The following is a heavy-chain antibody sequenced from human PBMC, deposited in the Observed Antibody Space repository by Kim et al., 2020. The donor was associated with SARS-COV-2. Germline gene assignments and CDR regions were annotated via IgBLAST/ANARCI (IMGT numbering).Heavy chain of an antibody. Sequence: GGSLRLSCAASGFTFSSYWMSWVRQAPGKGLEWVANIKQDGSEKYYVDSVKGRFTISRDNAKNSLYLQMNSLRAEDTAVYYCAREGGYSGYDWKGSFDYWGQGTLVTVSS. V-gene: IGHV3-7*01. CDR1: GFTFSSYW. J-gene: IGHJ4*02. CDR2: IKQDGSEK. CDR3: AREGGYSGYDWKGSFDY. D-gene: IGHD5-12*01.